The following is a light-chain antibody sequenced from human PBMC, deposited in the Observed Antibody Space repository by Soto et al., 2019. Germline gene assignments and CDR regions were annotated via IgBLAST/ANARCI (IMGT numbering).Light chain of an antibody. CDR1: SSDLGGYNY. CDR2: EVS. V-gene: IGLV2-8*01. J-gene: IGLJ2*01. Sequence: QSVLTQPPSASGSPGQSVTISCTGTSSDLGGYNYVSWYQQHPGKAPKLMIYEVSKRPSGVPDRFSGSKSGNTASLTVSGLQAEGEADYYCSSYVGSNNLVFGGGTKLTVL. CDR3: SSYVGSNNLV.